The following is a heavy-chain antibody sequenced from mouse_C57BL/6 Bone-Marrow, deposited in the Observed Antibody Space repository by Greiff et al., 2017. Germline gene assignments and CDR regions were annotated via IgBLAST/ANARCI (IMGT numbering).Heavy chain of an antibody. D-gene: IGHD4-1*01. CDR3: ARSKNWDSWFAY. CDR2: INPGSGGT. CDR1: GYAFTNYL. J-gene: IGHJ3*01. Sequence: QVQLQQSGAELVRPGTSVKVSCKASGYAFTNYLIEWVKQRPGKGLEWIGVINPGSGGTNYNEKLKGKETLTADKSSSTAYMQLSSLTSEDSAVYFCARSKNWDSWFAYWGQGTLVTVSA. V-gene: IGHV1-54*01.